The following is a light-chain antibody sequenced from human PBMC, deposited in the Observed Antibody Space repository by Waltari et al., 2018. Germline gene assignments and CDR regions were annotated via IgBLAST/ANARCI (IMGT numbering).Light chain of an antibody. CDR2: QDN. J-gene: IGLJ2*01. CDR3: QAWDSTTVV. CDR1: TVGPKY. Sequence: SYDLAQAPPVSVSPGQTANITCPGDTVGPKYLSWYQQRPGQSPTLLIFQDNIRPSGIPERFSASNSQSPATLTITGAQPMDEAEYFCQAWDSTTVVFGGGTKLTVL. V-gene: IGLV3-1*01.